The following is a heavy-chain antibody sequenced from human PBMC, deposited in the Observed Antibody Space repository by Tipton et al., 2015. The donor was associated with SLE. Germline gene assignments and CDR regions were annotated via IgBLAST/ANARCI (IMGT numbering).Heavy chain of an antibody. CDR3: ARDPRGDYEWGPAVAFDI. CDR1: GASISTYY. V-gene: IGHV4-59*01. J-gene: IGHJ4*02. D-gene: IGHD4-17*01. Sequence: TLSLTCSVSGASISTYYWGWIRQAPGKGLEWVGCMRHSGITNYNPSLKGRVTMSVDTSKNQLSLNLNSVTAADTAVYYCARDPRGDYEWGPAVAFDIWGQGTLVTVSS. CDR2: MRHSGIT.